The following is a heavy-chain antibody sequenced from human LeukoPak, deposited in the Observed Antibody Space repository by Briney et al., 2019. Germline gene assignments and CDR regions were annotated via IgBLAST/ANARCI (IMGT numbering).Heavy chain of an antibody. CDR3: ARGGDAYRARGLDY. CDR1: GFTFSSYW. V-gene: IGHV3-74*01. CDR2: INGDGSST. Sequence: GGSLRLSCAASGFTFSSYWMHWVREAPGKGLVWVSPINGDGSSTRYPDSVKGRFTISRDNAKNTLYLQMNSRRAEDTAVYYCARGGDAYRARGLDYWGQGTLVTVSS. J-gene: IGHJ4*02. D-gene: IGHD5-24*01.